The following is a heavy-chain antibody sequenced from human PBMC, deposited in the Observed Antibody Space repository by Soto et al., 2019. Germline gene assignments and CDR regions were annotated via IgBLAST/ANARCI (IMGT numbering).Heavy chain of an antibody. CDR2: ISGSGGST. J-gene: IGHJ3*02. CDR3: AKDRKGQLDAFDI. D-gene: IGHD6-6*01. V-gene: IGHV3-23*01. Sequence: GGSLRLSCAASGFTFSSYAMSWVRQAPGKGLEWVSAISGSGGSTYYADSVKGRFTIARDNSKNTLYLQMNSLRAEDTAVYYCAKDRKGQLDAFDIWGQGTMVTVSS. CDR1: GFTFSSYA.